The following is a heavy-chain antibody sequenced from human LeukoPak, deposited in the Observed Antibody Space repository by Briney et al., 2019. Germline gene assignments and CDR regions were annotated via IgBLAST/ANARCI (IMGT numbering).Heavy chain of an antibody. Sequence: GGSLRLSCAASGFTFSSYSMNWVRQAPGKGLEWVSSISSSSSYIYYADSVKGRFTISRDNAKNSLYLQMNSLRAEDTALYYCARGWGSGRLLFDYWGQGTLVTVSS. CDR3: ARGWGSGRLLFDY. V-gene: IGHV3-21*04. J-gene: IGHJ4*02. CDR2: ISSSSSYI. CDR1: GFTFSSYS. D-gene: IGHD3-10*01.